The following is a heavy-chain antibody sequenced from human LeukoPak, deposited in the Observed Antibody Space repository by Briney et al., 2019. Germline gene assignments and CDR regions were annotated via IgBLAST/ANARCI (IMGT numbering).Heavy chain of an antibody. Sequence: SQTLSLTCAISGDSVSSNSAAWNWIRQSPSRGLEWLGRTYYRSKWYNDYAVSVKSRITINPDTSKNQFSLQLNSVTPEDTAVYYCARDRKYCSGGSCYENWFDPWGQGTLVTVSS. D-gene: IGHD2-15*01. CDR1: GDSVSSNSAA. CDR2: TYYRSKWYN. V-gene: IGHV6-1*01. J-gene: IGHJ5*02. CDR3: ARDRKYCSGGSCYENWFDP.